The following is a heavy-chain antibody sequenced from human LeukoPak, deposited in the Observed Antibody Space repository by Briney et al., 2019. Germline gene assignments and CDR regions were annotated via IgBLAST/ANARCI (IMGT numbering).Heavy chain of an antibody. Sequence: GASVKVSCKASGYTFTSYYMHWVRQAPGQGLEWMGIINPSGGSTSYAQKLQGRVTMTTDTSTSTAYMELRSLRSDDTAVYYCARTLQPYDFWSGYYPYFDYWGQGTLVTVSS. CDR2: INPSGGST. J-gene: IGHJ4*02. V-gene: IGHV1-46*01. CDR3: ARTLQPYDFWSGYYPYFDY. D-gene: IGHD3-3*01. CDR1: GYTFTSYY.